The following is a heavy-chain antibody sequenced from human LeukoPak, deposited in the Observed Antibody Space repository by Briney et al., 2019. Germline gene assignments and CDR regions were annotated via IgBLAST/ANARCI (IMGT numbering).Heavy chain of an antibody. CDR1: GGSISSYY. CDR3: ARSGWSGSYDY. CDR2: IYYSGRT. D-gene: IGHD1-26*01. Sequence: SETLSLTCTVSGGSISSYYWNWIRQPPGKGLEWIGYIYYSGRTNYNPSLKSRVTISVDTSKNQFSLNLTSVTAADTAVYYCARSGWSGSYDYWGQGTLVTVSS. V-gene: IGHV4-59*01. J-gene: IGHJ4*02.